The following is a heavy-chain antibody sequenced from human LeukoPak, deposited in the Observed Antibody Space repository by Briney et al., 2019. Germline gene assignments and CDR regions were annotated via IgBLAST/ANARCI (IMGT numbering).Heavy chain of an antibody. Sequence: SETLSLTCTVSGGSISSYYWSWIRQPAGKGLGWIGRIYTSGSTNYNPSLKSRVTMSVDTSKNQFSLKLSSVTAADTAVYYCARYRVGYYYMDVWGKGTTVTISS. V-gene: IGHV4-4*07. D-gene: IGHD2-15*01. J-gene: IGHJ6*03. CDR3: ARYRVGYYYMDV. CDR2: IYTSGST. CDR1: GGSISSYY.